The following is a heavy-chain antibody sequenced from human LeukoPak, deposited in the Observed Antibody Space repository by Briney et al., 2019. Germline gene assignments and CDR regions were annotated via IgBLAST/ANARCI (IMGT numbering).Heavy chain of an antibody. Sequence: WASVKVSCTASGYTFTSYAMNWVRQAPGQGLEWMGWINTNTGNPTYAQGFTGRFVFSLDTSVSTAYLQIGSLKAEDTAVYYCARDWFGEFNWFDPWGQGTLVTVSS. CDR2: INTNTGNP. J-gene: IGHJ5*02. D-gene: IGHD3-10*01. CDR1: GYTFTSYA. V-gene: IGHV7-4-1*01. CDR3: ARDWFGEFNWFDP.